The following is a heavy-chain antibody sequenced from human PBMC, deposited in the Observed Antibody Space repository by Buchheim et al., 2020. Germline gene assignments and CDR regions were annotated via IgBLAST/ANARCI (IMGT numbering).Heavy chain of an antibody. D-gene: IGHD6-19*01. J-gene: IGHJ6*02. CDR2: INCNGGST. CDR3: ARVIRSGWEHHLKYYYYYYGMDV. CDR1: GFTFDDYG. V-gene: IGHV3-20*01. Sequence: EVQLVESGGGVVRPGGSLRLSCAASGFTFDDYGMSWVRQAPGKGLEWVSGINCNGGSTGYADSVKGRFTISRDNAKNSLYLQMNSLRAEDTAVYNCARVIRSGWEHHLKYYYYYYGMDVWGQGTT.